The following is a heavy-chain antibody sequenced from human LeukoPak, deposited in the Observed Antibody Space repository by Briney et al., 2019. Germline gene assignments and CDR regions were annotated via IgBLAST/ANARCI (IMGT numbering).Heavy chain of an antibody. Sequence: ASVKVSCKASGYTFTSYDINWVRQATGQGLEWMGWMNPNSGNTGYAQKFQGRVTMTRNTSISTAYMELSSLRSEDTAVYYCAIAVAGMDYFDYWGQGTLVTVSS. CDR2: MNPNSGNT. D-gene: IGHD6-19*01. CDR3: AIAVAGMDYFDY. V-gene: IGHV1-8*01. CDR1: GYTFTSYD. J-gene: IGHJ4*02.